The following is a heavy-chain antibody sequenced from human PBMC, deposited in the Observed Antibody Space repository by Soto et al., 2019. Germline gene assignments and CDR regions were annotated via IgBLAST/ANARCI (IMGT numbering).Heavy chain of an antibody. D-gene: IGHD4-4*01. Sequence: GGSLRLSCAASGFTFSSYSMNWVRQAPGKGQEWVSYISSSSSTIYYADSVKGRFTISRDNAKNSLYRQMNSLRDEDTAVYYCGTWRTVTTPGVLDYWGQGTLVTVSS. V-gene: IGHV3-48*02. J-gene: IGHJ4*02. CDR1: GFTFSSYS. CDR2: ISSSSSTI. CDR3: GTWRTVTTPGVLDY.